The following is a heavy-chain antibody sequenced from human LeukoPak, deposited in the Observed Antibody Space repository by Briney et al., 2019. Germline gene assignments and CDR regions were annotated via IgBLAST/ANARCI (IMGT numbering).Heavy chain of an antibody. D-gene: IGHD3-9*01. V-gene: IGHV3-33*06. J-gene: IGHJ4*02. CDR1: GFTFNSYD. Sequence: PGTSLRLSCAASGFTFNSYDMHWIRQAPGKGLEWVALIWYDGSNKYYPDSVKGRFTISRDNSKNTLYLQMNSLRAEDTAVYHCAKLPYFAYFDYWGQGTLVSVSS. CDR2: IWYDGSNK. CDR3: AKLPYFAYFDY.